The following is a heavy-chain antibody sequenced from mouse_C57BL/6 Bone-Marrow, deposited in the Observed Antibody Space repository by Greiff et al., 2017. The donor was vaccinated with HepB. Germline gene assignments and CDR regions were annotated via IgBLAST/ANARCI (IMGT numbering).Heavy chain of an antibody. CDR1: GFTFTDYY. D-gene: IGHD1-1*01. CDR2: IRNKANGYTT. J-gene: IGHJ2*01. CDR3: ARYNTTVVADD. Sequence: EVQLVESGGGLVQPGGSLSLSCAASGFTFTDYYMSWVRQPPGKALEWLGFIRNKANGYTTEYSASVKGQFTISRDNSQSILYLQMNALRAEDSATYYCARYNTTVVADDWGQGTTLTVSS. V-gene: IGHV7-3*01.